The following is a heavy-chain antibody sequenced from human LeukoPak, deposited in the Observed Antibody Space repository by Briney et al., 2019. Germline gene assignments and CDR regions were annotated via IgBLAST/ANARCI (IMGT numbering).Heavy chain of an antibody. J-gene: IGHJ5*02. Sequence: PSETLSLTCTVSGGPISSSSYYWGWIRQPPGKGLEWIGSIYYSGSTYYNPSLKSRVTISVDTSKNQFSLKLSSVTAADTAVYYCTSSWYYDFWSGSHLNWFDPWGQGTLVTVSS. V-gene: IGHV4-39*07. CDR3: TSSWYYDFWSGSHLNWFDP. CDR1: GGPISSSSYY. CDR2: IYYSGST. D-gene: IGHD3-3*01.